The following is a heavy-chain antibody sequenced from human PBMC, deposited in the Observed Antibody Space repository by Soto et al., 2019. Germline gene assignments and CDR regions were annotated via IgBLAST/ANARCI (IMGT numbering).Heavy chain of an antibody. CDR1: GGSFSNFV. CDR2: IIPNFGTT. Sequence: QVQLVQSGAEVKKPGSSVNVSCKASGGSFSNFVISWVRQAPGQGLEWMGGIIPNFGTTNYAQKFQGKVTITADETTRPAYLELSGLTSADTSVYYCARDVGGEATIRYWGQGTLVTFSS. CDR3: ARDVGGEATIRY. J-gene: IGHJ4*02. D-gene: IGHD5-12*01. V-gene: IGHV1-69*01.